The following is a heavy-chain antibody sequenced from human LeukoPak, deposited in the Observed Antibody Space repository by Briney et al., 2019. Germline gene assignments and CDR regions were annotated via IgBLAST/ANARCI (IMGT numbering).Heavy chain of an antibody. Sequence: PGGSLRLSCTASGFTLSSYAMNWVRQAQGKGLEWVSAISGSGESTYYADSVKGRFTISRENSKSTLYLQMNSLRAEDTALYYCAKARGYSSSSENNWFDPWGQGTLVTVSS. CDR2: ISGSGEST. D-gene: IGHD6-6*01. CDR1: GFTLSSYA. V-gene: IGHV3-23*01. CDR3: AKARGYSSSSENNWFDP. J-gene: IGHJ5*02.